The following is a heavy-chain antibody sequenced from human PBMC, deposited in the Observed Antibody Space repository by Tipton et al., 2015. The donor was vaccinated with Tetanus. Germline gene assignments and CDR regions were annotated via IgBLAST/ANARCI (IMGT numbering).Heavy chain of an antibody. V-gene: IGHV6-1*01. CDR1: GDSVYRDGTG. Sequence: GLVKPSQTLSLICAISGDSVYRDGTGWNWIRQSPSRGLEWLGRTYYMSKWYHNYALSVKGRIDINPDTSKNQFSLNLNSVTPEDTAVYYCVRGTSWGKGWYFDLWGRGTLVTVSS. J-gene: IGHJ2*01. CDR2: TYYMSKWYH. CDR3: VRGTSWGKGWYFDL. D-gene: IGHD7-27*01.